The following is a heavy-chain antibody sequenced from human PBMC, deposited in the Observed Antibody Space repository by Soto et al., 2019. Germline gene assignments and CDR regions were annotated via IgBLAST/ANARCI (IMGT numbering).Heavy chain of an antibody. CDR2: INPNSGGT. CDR1: GYTFTGYY. V-gene: IGHV1-2*04. Sequence: ASVKVSCKASGYTFTGYYMHWVRQAPGQGLEWMGWINPNSGGTNYAQKFQGWVTMTRDTSISTAYMELSRLRSDDTAVYYCARDSPYSPSWCDPWGQGTLVTGSS. CDR3: ARDSPYSPSWCDP. J-gene: IGHJ5*02. D-gene: IGHD2-21*01.